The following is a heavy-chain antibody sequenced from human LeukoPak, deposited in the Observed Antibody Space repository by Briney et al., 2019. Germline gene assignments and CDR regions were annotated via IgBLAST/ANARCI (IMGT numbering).Heavy chain of an antibody. J-gene: IGHJ4*02. V-gene: IGHV3-30*04. Sequence: PGGSLRLSCAASVFTFSSYAMHGVGQAPGQGRGWVAVISYDGSNKYFADSVRGRFTTSRDNSKNTLYLQMNSLRAEDTAVYYCARGGSRHGYNFVLGHFDYWGQGTLVTVSS. CDR2: ISYDGSNK. CDR1: VFTFSSYA. D-gene: IGHD5-24*01. CDR3: ARGGSRHGYNFVLGHFDY.